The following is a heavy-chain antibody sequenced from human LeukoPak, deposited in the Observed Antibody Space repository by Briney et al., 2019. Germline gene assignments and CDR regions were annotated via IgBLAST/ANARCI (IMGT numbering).Heavy chain of an antibody. V-gene: IGHV3-53*01. CDR1: GFTVSSNY. CDR2: IYSGGST. CDR3: ARGHTAMAMGRSFDI. D-gene: IGHD5-18*01. Sequence: GGSLRLSCAASGFTVSSNYMRWIRQAPGKGLEWVSVIYSGGSTYYADSVKGRFTISRDNSKNTLYLQMNSLRAEDTAAYYCARGHTAMAMGRSFDIWGQGTMVTVSS. J-gene: IGHJ3*02.